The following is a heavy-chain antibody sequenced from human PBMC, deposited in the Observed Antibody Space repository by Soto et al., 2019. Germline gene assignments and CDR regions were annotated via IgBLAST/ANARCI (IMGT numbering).Heavy chain of an antibody. CDR1: GFSLSTSAAG. CDR2: IYWNDDK. D-gene: IGHD3-10*01. CDR3: VHRTYNTPNYYRWYFDY. J-gene: IGHJ4*02. Sequence: SGPTLVNPTQTLTLTCTFSGFSLSTSAAGVGWIRQPPGRALEWLAVIYWNDDKRYSPSLKNRLTITKDTSKNQVVLTMTNMDPVDTATYYCVHRTYNTPNYYRWYFDYWGQGTLVTVSS. V-gene: IGHV2-5*01.